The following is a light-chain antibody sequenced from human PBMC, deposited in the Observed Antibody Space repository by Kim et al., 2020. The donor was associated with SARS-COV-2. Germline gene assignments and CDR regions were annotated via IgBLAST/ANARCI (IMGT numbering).Light chain of an antibody. CDR1: QTITSS. CDR2: DVS. CDR3: LQYIDQWT. V-gene: IGKV1-5*01. Sequence: DIQMTQSPSTLSTSVGDSVTITCRASQTITSSLAWYQQKPGKAPNLLIYDVSNLESGVPSRFSGSGAGTEFTLTISSLQPDDFATYYCLQYIDQWTFGQGTKVDIK. J-gene: IGKJ1*01.